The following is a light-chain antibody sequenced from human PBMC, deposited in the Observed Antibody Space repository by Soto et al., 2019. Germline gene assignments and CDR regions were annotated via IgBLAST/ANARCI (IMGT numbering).Light chain of an antibody. CDR3: RSYTSSSTLPWV. CDR1: SSDVGGYNY. V-gene: IGLV2-14*01. Sequence: QSALTQPASVSGSPGQSITISCTGTSSDVGGYNYVSWYQQHPGKAPKLMIYDVSNRPSGVSNRFSGSKSGNTASLTISGLQAEDEADYYCRSYTSSSTLPWVFGGGTKVTVL. CDR2: DVS. J-gene: IGLJ3*02.